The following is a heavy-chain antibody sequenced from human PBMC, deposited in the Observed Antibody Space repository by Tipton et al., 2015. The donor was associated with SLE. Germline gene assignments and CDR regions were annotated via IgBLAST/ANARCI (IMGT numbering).Heavy chain of an antibody. D-gene: IGHD4-17*01. CDR1: GGSISSGGYY. Sequence: TLSLTCTVSGGSISSGGYYWSWIRQHPGKGLEWIGYIYYSGSTYYNPSLKSRVTISVDTSKNQFSLKLSSVTAADTAVYYCAREDGDKNYFDYRGQGTLVTVSS. CDR3: AREDGDKNYFDY. J-gene: IGHJ4*02. V-gene: IGHV4-31*03. CDR2: IYYSGST.